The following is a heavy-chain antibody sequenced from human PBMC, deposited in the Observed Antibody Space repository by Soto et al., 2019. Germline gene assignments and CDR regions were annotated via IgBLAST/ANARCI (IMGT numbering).Heavy chain of an antibody. CDR3: ARHYDSTGYNFDY. Sequence: ASVKVSCKASGNTFASHGFSWVRQAPGQGLEWMGWISGFNGQTNYALKFQGRVTLTTDTSTSTAYMELRSLRSDDTAVYYCARHYDSTGYNFDYWGQGTLVTSPQ. V-gene: IGHV1-18*01. J-gene: IGHJ4*02. CDR2: ISGFNGQT. CDR1: GNTFASHG. D-gene: IGHD3-22*01.